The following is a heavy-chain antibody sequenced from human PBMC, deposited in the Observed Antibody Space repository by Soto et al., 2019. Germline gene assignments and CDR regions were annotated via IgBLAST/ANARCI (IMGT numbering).Heavy chain of an antibody. CDR1: GFTFSSYA. D-gene: IGHD5-18*01. J-gene: IGHJ4*02. Sequence: EVQLLESGGGLVQPGGSLRLSCAASGFTFSSYAMSWVRQAPGKGLEWVSAISGSGGSTYYADSVKGRFTISRDNSKNTLYLQMNSLRAEDTAVYYCEKESAGWAKGIQLWLQRMREGFDYWGQGTLVTVSS. V-gene: IGHV3-23*01. CDR3: EKESAGWAKGIQLWLQRMREGFDY. CDR2: ISGSGGST.